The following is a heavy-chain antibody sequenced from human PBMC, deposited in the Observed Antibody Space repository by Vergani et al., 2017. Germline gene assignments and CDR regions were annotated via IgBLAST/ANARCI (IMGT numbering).Heavy chain of an antibody. J-gene: IGHJ5*02. CDR3: ARDLEGWFDP. CDR1: GFTFSSYS. Sequence: VQLVESGGGVVQPGGSLRLSCAASGFTFSSYSMNWVRQAPGKGLEWVSSISSSSSYIYYADSVKGRFTISRDNAKNSLYLQMNSLRAEDTALYYCARDLEGWFDPWGQGTLVTVSS. CDR2: ISSSSSYI. V-gene: IGHV3-21*04. D-gene: IGHD3-3*01.